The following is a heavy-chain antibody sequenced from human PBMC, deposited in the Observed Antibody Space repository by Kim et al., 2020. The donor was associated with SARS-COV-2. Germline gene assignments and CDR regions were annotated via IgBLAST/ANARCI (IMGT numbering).Heavy chain of an antibody. J-gene: IGHJ2*01. CDR2: MGSAGGT. CDR1: GFTFSTYD. Sequence: GSLRLSCAASGFTFSTYDMHWVRQVIGKGLEWVSVMGSAGGTTYADSVKGRFTISRENAKYSLYLQMNSLRAEDTGVYYCARELGMSGRWYFDLWGRGTLVTVSS. D-gene: IGHD7-27*01. CDR3: ARELGMSGRWYFDL. V-gene: IGHV3-13*01.